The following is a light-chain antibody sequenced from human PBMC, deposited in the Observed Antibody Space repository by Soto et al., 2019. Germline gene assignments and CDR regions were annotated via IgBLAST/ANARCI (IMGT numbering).Light chain of an antibody. V-gene: IGLV2-14*01. CDR1: SSDVGGYNY. Sequence: QSALTQAAAVTGSPGQSITISCTGTSSDVGGYNYVSWHQQHPGKAPKLMIYEVSDRPSGVSNRFSGSKSGNTASLTISGLQAEDEADYYCSAYTSTTTPYVFGTGTKVTVL. J-gene: IGLJ1*01. CDR3: SAYTSTTTPYV. CDR2: EVS.